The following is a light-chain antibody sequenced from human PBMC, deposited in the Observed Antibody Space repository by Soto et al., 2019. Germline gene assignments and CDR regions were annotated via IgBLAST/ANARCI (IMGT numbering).Light chain of an antibody. CDR2: LGS. J-gene: IGKJ2*01. CDR1: QSLLHSNGYNY. Sequence: DIVMTQSPLSLPVTPGEPASISCRSSQSLLHSNGYNYLDWYLQKPGQSPQLLIYLGSNRASGVPDRVSGRGSGTDLTLKISRVEAEDVGVYYCMQALQTPRTFGQGTKLEIK. CDR3: MQALQTPRT. V-gene: IGKV2-28*01.